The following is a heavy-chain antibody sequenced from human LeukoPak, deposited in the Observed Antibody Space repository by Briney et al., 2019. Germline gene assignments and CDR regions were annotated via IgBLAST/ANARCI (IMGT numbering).Heavy chain of an antibody. D-gene: IGHD3-22*01. CDR1: GYTFTSYY. V-gene: IGHV1-46*01. Sequence: GASVKVSCKASGYTFTSYYMHWVRQAPGQGLEWMGIINPSGGSTSYAQKFQGRVTMTRDTSISTAYMELSRLRSDDTAVHYCARLVSYYDSSGYSFYFDYWGQGTLVTVSS. CDR3: ARLVSYYDSSGYSFYFDY. J-gene: IGHJ4*02. CDR2: INPSGGST.